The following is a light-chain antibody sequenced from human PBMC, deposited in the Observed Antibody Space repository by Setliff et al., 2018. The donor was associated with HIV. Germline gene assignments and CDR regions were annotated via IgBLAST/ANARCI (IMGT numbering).Light chain of an antibody. CDR3: AAWDDSLNGYV. Sequence: QSALTQPPSVSGTPGQRVTISCTGSSSNIGAGYYVHWYQQLPGAAPKLLIYSSNNRPSGVPDRFSGSKSGTSASLAISGLQSEDEADYYCAAWDDSLNGYVFGTGTKVTVL. CDR2: SSN. CDR1: SSNIGAGYY. J-gene: IGLJ1*01. V-gene: IGLV1-40*01.